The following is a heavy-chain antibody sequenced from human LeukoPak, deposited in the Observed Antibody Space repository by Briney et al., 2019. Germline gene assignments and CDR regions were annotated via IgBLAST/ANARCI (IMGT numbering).Heavy chain of an antibody. CDR2: INTNTGNP. D-gene: IGHD3-16*02. CDR3: AREYDYVWGSYRFNHYYYGTDV. J-gene: IGHJ6*02. V-gene: IGHV7-4-1*02. CDR1: GYTFTSYA. Sequence: GASVKVSCKASGYTFTSYAMNWVRQAPGQGLEWMGWINTNTGNPTYAQGFTGRFVLSLDTSVSTAYLQISSLKAEDTAVYYCAREYDYVWGSYRFNHYYYGTDVWGQGTTVTVSS.